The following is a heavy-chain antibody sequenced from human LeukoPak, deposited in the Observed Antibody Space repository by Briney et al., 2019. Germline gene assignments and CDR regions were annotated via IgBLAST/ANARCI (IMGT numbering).Heavy chain of an antibody. CDR2: ISSNGGST. D-gene: IGHD6-13*01. CDR1: GFTFSSYA. Sequence: GGSLRLSCSASGFTFSSYAMHWVRQAPGKGLEYVPAISSNGGSTYYADSVKGRFTISRDNSKNTLYLQMSSLRAEDTAVYYCVKDGTSSSSFDYRGQGTLVTVSS. V-gene: IGHV3-64D*06. J-gene: IGHJ4*02. CDR3: VKDGTSSSSFDY.